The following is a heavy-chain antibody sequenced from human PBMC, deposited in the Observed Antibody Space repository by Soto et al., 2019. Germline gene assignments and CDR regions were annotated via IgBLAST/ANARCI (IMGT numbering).Heavy chain of an antibody. V-gene: IGHV3-21*01. CDR2: ISSSSSYI. J-gene: IGHJ4*02. CDR1: GFTFSSYS. D-gene: IGHD3-10*01. CDR3: ARAQGYYGSGSTQYYFDY. Sequence: GGSLRLSCAASGFTFSSYSMNWGRQAPGKGLEWVSSISSSSSYIYYADSVKGRFTISRDNAKNSLYLQMNSLRAEDTAVYYCARAQGYYGSGSTQYYFDYWGQGTLVIVSS.